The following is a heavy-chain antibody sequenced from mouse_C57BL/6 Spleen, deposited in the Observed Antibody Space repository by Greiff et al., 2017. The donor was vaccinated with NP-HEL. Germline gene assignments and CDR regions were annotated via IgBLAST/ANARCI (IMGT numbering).Heavy chain of an antibody. CDR3: ARSGFDYAYYYAMDY. V-gene: IGHV1-61*01. J-gene: IGHJ4*01. CDR1: GYTFTSYW. Sequence: VKLVESGAELVRPGSSVKLSCKASGYTFTSYWMDWVKQRPGQGLEWIGNIYPSDSETHYNQKFKDKATLTVDKSSSTAYMQLSSLTSEDSAVYYCARSGFDYAYYYAMDYWGQGTSVTVSS. CDR2: IYPSDSET. D-gene: IGHD2-4*01.